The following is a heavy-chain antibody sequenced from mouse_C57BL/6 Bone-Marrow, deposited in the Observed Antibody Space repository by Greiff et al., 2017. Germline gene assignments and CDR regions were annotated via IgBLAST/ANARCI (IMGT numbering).Heavy chain of an antibody. D-gene: IGHD3-2*02. CDR3: ARSRAQALMDY. V-gene: IGHV1-80*01. CDR1: GYAFSSYW. CDR2: IYPGDGDT. J-gene: IGHJ4*01. Sequence: LQESGAELVKPGASVKISCKASGYAFSSYWMNWVKQRPGKGLEWIGQIYPGDGDTNYNGKFKGKATLTADKSSSTAYMQLSSLTSEDSAVYFCARSRAQALMDYWGQGTSVTVSS.